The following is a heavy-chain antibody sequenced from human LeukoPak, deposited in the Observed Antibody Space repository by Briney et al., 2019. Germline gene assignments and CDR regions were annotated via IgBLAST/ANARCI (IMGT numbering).Heavy chain of an antibody. CDR3: ARDRVDYYDSSGYYYPFDAFDI. J-gene: IGHJ3*02. CDR1: GYSISSGYY. D-gene: IGHD3-22*01. V-gene: IGHV4-38-2*02. CDR2: IYHSGST. Sequence: PSETLSLTCTVSGYSISSGYYWGWIRQPPGKGLEWIGSIYHSGSTYYNPSLKSRVTISVDTSKNQFSLKLSSVTAADTAVYYCARDRVDYYDSSGYYYPFDAFDIWGQGTMVTVSS.